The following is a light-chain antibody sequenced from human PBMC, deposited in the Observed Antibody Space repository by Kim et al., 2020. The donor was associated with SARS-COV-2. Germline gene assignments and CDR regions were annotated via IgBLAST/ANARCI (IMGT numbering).Light chain of an antibody. J-gene: IGKJ1*01. V-gene: IGKV3-20*01. Sequence: PGERAPLSCRASPSVSSSYLAWYQQKPGQAPRLLIYGASSRSTGIPDRFSGSGSGTDFTLTISRLEPEDFAVYYCQQYGSSPPETFGQGTKVDIK. CDR3: QQYGSSPPET. CDR1: PSVSSSY. CDR2: GAS.